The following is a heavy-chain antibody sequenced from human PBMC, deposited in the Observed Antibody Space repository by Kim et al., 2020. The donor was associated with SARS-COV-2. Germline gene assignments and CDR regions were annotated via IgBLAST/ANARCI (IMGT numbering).Heavy chain of an antibody. V-gene: IGHV5-51*01. CDR3: ARRLDFSGPWYFDY. D-gene: IGHD6-19*01. J-gene: IGHJ4*02. CDR2: IYPSDSDT. Sequence: GESLKISCKASGYTFTSYWIGWVRQMPGKGLEWMGIIYPSDSDTTYSLSFEGQVTISVDKSISTAYLRWSSLKASDTAMYYCARRLDFSGPWYFDYWGQGTLVTVSS. CDR1: GYTFTSYW.